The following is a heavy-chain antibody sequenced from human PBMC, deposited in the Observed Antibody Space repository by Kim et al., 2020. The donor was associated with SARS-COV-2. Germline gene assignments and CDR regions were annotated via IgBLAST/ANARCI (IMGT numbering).Heavy chain of an antibody. CDR3: ARDLLYCGGDCQGWFDP. D-gene: IGHD2-21*02. J-gene: IGHJ5*02. Sequence: SVKVSCKASGGTFSSYAISWVRQAPGQGLEWMGGIIPIFGTANYAQKFQGRVTITADESTSTAYMELSSLRSEDTAVYYCARDLLYCGGDCQGWFDPCGQGPLVTVSS. CDR2: IIPIFGTA. V-gene: IGHV1-69*13. CDR1: GGTFSSYA.